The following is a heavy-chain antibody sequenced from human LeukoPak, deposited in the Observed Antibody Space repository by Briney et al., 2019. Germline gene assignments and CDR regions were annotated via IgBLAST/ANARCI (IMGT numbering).Heavy chain of an antibody. CDR2: IYRTGST. Sequence: PSETLSLTCNVSGGSISSYYWSWIRQPPGKGLEWIGYIYRTGSTNYNPSLKSRVTISVDTSKNQFSLKLSSVTAADTAVYYCARVDHYYDSSGYFLYFDYWGQGTLVTVSS. V-gene: IGHV4-59*01. D-gene: IGHD3-22*01. CDR3: ARVDHYYDSSGYFLYFDY. CDR1: GGSISSYY. J-gene: IGHJ4*02.